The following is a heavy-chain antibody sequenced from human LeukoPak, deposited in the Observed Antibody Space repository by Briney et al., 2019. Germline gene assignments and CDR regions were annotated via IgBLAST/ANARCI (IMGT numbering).Heavy chain of an antibody. J-gene: IGHJ6*03. D-gene: IGHD2-15*01. Sequence: PSETLSLTCTVSGGSISSYYWSWIRQPPGKGLEWIGYIYYSGSTNYNPSLKSRVTISVDTSRNQFSLKLSSVTAADTAVYYCARVSREEVAAISLYFYYYMDVWGKGTTVTVSS. CDR3: ARVSREEVAAISLYFYYYMDV. CDR2: IYYSGST. CDR1: GGSISSYY. V-gene: IGHV4-59*01.